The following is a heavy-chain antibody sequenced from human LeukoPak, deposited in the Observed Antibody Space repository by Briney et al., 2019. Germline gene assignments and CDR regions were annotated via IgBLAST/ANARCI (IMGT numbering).Heavy chain of an antibody. Sequence: GGSLRLSCAASGFTFSSYEMNWVRQAPEKGLEWISYISSSGSTIHYADSVKGRFTISRDNAKNSLYLQMNSLRAEDTAVYYCARAHYYDSSAFDYWGQGTLVTVSS. V-gene: IGHV3-48*03. CDR2: ISSSGSTI. D-gene: IGHD3-22*01. J-gene: IGHJ4*02. CDR3: ARAHYYDSSAFDY. CDR1: GFTFSSYE.